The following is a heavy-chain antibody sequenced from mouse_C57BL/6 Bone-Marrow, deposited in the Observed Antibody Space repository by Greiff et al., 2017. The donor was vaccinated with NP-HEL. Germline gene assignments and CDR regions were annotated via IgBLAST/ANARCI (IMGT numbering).Heavy chain of an antibody. CDR3: ARERRSYFSYYAMDY. J-gene: IGHJ4*01. Sequence: QVQLKQSGAELAKPGASVKLSCKASGYTFTSYWMHWVKQRPGQGLEWIGYINPSSGYTKYNQKFKDKATLTADKSSSTAYMQLSSLTYEDSAVYYCARERRSYFSYYAMDYWGQGASVTVSS. D-gene: IGHD1-1*01. V-gene: IGHV1-7*01. CDR2: INPSSGYT. CDR1: GYTFTSYW.